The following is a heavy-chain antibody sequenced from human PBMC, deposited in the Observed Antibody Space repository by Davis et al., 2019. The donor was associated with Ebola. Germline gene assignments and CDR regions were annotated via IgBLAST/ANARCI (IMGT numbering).Heavy chain of an antibody. CDR3: VRGWLRSSFDL. J-gene: IGHJ4*02. CDR2: TYFNSKWYN. D-gene: IGHD5-12*01. CDR1: GDSVSIKSAG. V-gene: IGHV6-1*01. Sequence: HSQTLSLTCDISGDSVSIKSAGWNWIRQSPSRGLEWLGRTYFNSKWYNDYAVSVKSRISINPDTSKNQFSLQLNSVTPEDTAVYYCVRGWLRSSFDLWGQGSLVTVSS.